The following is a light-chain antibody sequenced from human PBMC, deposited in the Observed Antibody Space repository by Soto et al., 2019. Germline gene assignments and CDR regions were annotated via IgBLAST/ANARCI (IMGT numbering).Light chain of an antibody. V-gene: IGKV1-9*01. Sequence: QLTQSPSSLSASIGDRVTITCRATQTINRYLAWYQQKPGAAPKLLIYAATSLQSGVPSRFSGGASGTEFTLTISSLQSDDVATYYCQQLNSYPPEFGQGTKVDI. CDR2: AAT. J-gene: IGKJ1*01. CDR3: QQLNSYPPE. CDR1: QTINRY.